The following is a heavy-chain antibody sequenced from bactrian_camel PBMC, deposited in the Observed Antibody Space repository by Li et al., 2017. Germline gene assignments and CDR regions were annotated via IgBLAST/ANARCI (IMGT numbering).Heavy chain of an antibody. Sequence: HVQLVESGGGSVQAGGSLRLSCTAPGFTSYGCDMDWYRQAAGKSREFVAAIHAGGGTTYAGSVKGRFTISKDKAKDTLYLQMNGLKTEDTAVYYCVAGCAGWIVRGHWGQGTQVTVS. CDR1: GFTSYGCD. D-gene: IGHD1*01. V-gene: IGHV3S55*01. CDR3: VAGCAGWIVRGH. J-gene: IGHJ4*01. CDR2: IHAGGGT.